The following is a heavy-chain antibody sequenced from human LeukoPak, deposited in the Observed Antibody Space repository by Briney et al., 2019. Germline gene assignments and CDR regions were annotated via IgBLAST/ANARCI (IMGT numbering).Heavy chain of an antibody. D-gene: IGHD1-26*01. Sequence: ASVKVSCKASGYTFTSYYMHWVRQAPGQGLEWMGIINPSGGSTSYAQKFQGRVTMTRDTSTSTVYMELSSLRSEDTAVYYCARDTVGATPRTGMDVWGQGTTVTVSS. CDR2: INPSGGST. V-gene: IGHV1-46*01. J-gene: IGHJ6*02. CDR1: GYTFTSYY. CDR3: ARDTVGATPRTGMDV.